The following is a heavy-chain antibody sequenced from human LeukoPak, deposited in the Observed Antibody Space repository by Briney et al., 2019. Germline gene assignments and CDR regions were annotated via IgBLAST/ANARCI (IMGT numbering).Heavy chain of an antibody. V-gene: IGHV3-48*03. CDR3: GKEYRSSWRYYGMDV. Sequence: AGSLRLTCTASGFTFSSYEKNWVRHGPPKGKGLVSYISSSDTTIYYTDSVKGRVTISRDTAKNSLYLQMKCLSAEDTALYYCGKEYRSSWRYYGMDVWGQGPRVTVSS. J-gene: IGHJ6*02. D-gene: IGHD6-13*01. CDR2: ISSSDTTI. CDR1: GFTFSSYE.